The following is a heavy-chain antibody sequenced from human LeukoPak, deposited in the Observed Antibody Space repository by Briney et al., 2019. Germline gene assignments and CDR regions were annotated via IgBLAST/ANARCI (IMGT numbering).Heavy chain of an antibody. CDR2: ITSDANT. Sequence: GGSLRLSCAASGFTFNTYAMSWVRQAPGKGLEWVSGITSDANTYYADSVKGRFTISRDNSENTLNLQMNSLRAEDTAIYYCAKARAGDITAAFNYWGQGTLVTVSS. V-gene: IGHV3-23*01. J-gene: IGHJ4*02. CDR3: AKARAGDITAAFNY. D-gene: IGHD6-13*01. CDR1: GFTFNTYA.